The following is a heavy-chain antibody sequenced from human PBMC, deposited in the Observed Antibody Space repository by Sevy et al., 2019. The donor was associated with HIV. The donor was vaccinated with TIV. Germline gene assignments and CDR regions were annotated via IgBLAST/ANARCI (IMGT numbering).Heavy chain of an antibody. CDR3: ARQRASSGYFYFDS. V-gene: IGHV4-30-4*01. CDR1: GGSISSGDYY. J-gene: IGHJ4*02. D-gene: IGHD3-22*01. Sequence: SETLSLTCTVSGGSISSGDYYWSWIRQPPGKGLEWIGYIFYSGSTYFNPSLKSRVTMSLDTSNSQFSLRLSSVTAADTAVFYCARQRASSGYFYFDSWGQGTLVTVSS. CDR2: IFYSGST.